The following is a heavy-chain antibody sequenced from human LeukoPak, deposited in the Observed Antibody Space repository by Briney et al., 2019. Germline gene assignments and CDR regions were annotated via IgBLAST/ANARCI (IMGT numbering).Heavy chain of an antibody. J-gene: IGHJ6*03. CDR2: MNPNSGNT. D-gene: IGHD2-15*01. CDR1: GYTSTSYD. CDR3: ARGIGWPGYYYYYMDV. V-gene: IGHV1-8*03. Sequence: ASVKVSCKASGYTSTSYDINWVRQATGQGLEWMGWMNPNSGNTGYAQKFQGRVTITRNTSISTAYMELSSLRSEDTAVYYCARGIGWPGYYYYYMDVWDKGTTVTVSS.